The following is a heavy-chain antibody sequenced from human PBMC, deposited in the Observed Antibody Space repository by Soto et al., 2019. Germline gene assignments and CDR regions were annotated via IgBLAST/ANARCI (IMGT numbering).Heavy chain of an antibody. J-gene: IGHJ4*02. D-gene: IGHD4-17*01. CDR1: GGSISSGDYY. Sequence: QVRLQESGPGLVKPSQTLSLTCTVSGGSISSGDYYWSWIRQPPGKGLEWIGYISYSGSAYSNPSLESRVTISVDTSKNQFSLRLRSVTAADTAVYYCARATPTVTFDYWGQGTLVTVSS. CDR2: ISYSGSA. CDR3: ARATPTVTFDY. V-gene: IGHV4-30-4*01.